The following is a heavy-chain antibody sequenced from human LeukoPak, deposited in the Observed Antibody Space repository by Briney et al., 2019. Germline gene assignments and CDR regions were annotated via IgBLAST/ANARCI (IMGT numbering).Heavy chain of an antibody. V-gene: IGHV4-59*08. J-gene: IGHJ3*02. D-gene: IGHD3-10*01. CDR2: IYYSGST. CDR1: GRPLSIYY. Sequence: SETLSLICTVSGRPLSIYYWSWTRQPPGKGLVCIGYIYYSGSTNHNPSLKSRVPISVDRSKNRFSLELSSVTAADTGVYYCARANYYGSRNAFDIWGQGTMVTVSS. CDR3: ARANYYGSRNAFDI.